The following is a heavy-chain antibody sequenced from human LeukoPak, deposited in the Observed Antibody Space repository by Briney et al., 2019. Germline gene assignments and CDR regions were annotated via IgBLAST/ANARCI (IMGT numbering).Heavy chain of an antibody. Sequence: GGSLRLSCAASGFTFSSYSMNWVRQAPGKGLEWVSSISSSSSYIYYADSVKGRFTISRDNAKNSLYLQMDSLRAEDTAVYYCARGLEQQLLTHWGQGTLVTVSS. J-gene: IGHJ4*02. D-gene: IGHD6-13*01. V-gene: IGHV3-21*01. CDR3: ARGLEQQLLTH. CDR1: GFTFSSYS. CDR2: ISSSSSYI.